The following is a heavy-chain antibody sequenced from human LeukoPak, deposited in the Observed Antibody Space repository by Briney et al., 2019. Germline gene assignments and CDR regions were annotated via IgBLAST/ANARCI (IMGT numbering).Heavy chain of an antibody. Sequence: ASVKVSCKASGYTFSDYYMHWVRQAPGQGLEWMGWMNPKNGGTNYAQKFQGRVIMTRDTSINTAYMEPSRLTSDDTAVYYCARCSEVVPAAINWFDPWGQGTLVTVSS. V-gene: IGHV1-2*02. CDR3: ARCSEVVPAAINWFDP. CDR1: GYTFSDYY. J-gene: IGHJ5*02. D-gene: IGHD2-2*01. CDR2: MNPKNGGT.